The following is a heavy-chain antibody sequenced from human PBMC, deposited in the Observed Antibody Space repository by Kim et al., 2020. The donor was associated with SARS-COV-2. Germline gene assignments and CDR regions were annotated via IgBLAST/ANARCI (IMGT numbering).Heavy chain of an antibody. J-gene: IGHJ1*01. D-gene: IGHD3-22*01. V-gene: IGHV3-30*03. CDR2: ISYDGSNK. CDR1: GFTFSSYG. CDR3: ASGRLTMIDREWAEYFQ. Sequence: GGSLRLSCAASGFTFSSYGMHWVRQAPGKGLEWVAVISYDGSNKYYADSVKGRFTISRDNSKNTLYLQMNSLRAEDTAVYYCASGRLTMIDREWAEYFQ.